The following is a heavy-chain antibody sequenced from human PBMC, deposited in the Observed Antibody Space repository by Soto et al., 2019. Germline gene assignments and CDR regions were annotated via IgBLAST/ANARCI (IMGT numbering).Heavy chain of an antibody. V-gene: IGHV2-70*01. CDR3: ARTRGYYDSSGYHYAHAY. D-gene: IGHD3-22*01. CDR1: GFSLSTSGMC. CDR2: IDWDDDK. Sequence: SGPTLVNPTQTLTLTCTFSGFSLSTSGMCVSWIRQPPGKALEWLALIDWDDDKYYSTSLKTRLTISKDTSKNQVVLTMTNMDPVDTATYYCARTRGYYDSSGYHYAHAYWGQGTLVTVSS. J-gene: IGHJ4*02.